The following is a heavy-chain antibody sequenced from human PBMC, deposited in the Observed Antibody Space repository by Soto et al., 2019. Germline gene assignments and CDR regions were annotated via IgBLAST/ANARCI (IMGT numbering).Heavy chain of an antibody. Sequence: PSETLSVTCTVSGGSISGYYWSWIRQPPGKGLQWIGYIYSSGSTNYNPSLKSRVTISVDTSKNQFSLNLSSVTAADTAVYYCARQRRDFDYWXQGSLVT. J-gene: IGHJ4*02. CDR1: GGSISGYY. CDR2: IYSSGST. V-gene: IGHV4-59*08. CDR3: ARQRRDFDY.